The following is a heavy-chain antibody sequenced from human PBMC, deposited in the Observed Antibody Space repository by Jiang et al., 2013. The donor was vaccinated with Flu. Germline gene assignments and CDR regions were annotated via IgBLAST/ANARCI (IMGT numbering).Heavy chain of an antibody. V-gene: IGHV3-33*01. Sequence: ASGFTFSSHGMHWVRQAPGKGLEWVAIVWYDGNNKYYADSVKGRFTISRDNSKNTLYLQMNSLRAEDTAFYYCARDTASSTSWFDPWGQGTLVTVSS. CDR3: ARDTASSTSWFDP. CDR1: GFTFSSHG. D-gene: IGHD2-2*01. J-gene: IGHJ5*02. CDR2: VWYDGNNK.